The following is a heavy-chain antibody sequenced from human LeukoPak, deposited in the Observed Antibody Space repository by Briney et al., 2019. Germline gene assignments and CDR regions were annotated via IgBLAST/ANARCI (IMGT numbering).Heavy chain of an antibody. Sequence: GGSLRLSCAASGFTFDDYAMHWVRHAPGKGLEWVSGISWNSGSIVYADSVKGRFTISRDNAKNSLYLQMNSLRAEDTALYYCASEHGWGQGTLVTVSS. CDR3: ASEHG. CDR1: GFTFDDYA. V-gene: IGHV3-9*01. D-gene: IGHD2-21*01. J-gene: IGHJ4*02. CDR2: ISWNSGSI.